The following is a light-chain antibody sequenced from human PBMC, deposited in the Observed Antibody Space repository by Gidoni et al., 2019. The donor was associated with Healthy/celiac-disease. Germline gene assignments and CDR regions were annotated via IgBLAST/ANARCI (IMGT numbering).Light chain of an antibody. J-gene: IGKJ3*01. CDR2: AAS. Sequence: DIQMTQSPSSLSASVGDRVTITCRASQGISNYLAWYQQKPGKVPKLLIYAASTLQSGVPSRFSGSGSGTDFTLTISSLQPEDVATYYCQKYNRAPQRFTFGPGTKVDIK. CDR3: QKYNRAPQRFT. CDR1: QGISNY. V-gene: IGKV1-27*01.